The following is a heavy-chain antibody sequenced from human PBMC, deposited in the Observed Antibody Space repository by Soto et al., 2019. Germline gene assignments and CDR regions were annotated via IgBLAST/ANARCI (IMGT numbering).Heavy chain of an antibody. D-gene: IGHD2-8*01. CDR1: RYSISSGYY. CDR2: VSHSGST. CDR3: ARAGEDEWPVYSSY. Sequence: PSETLSLTCAVSRYSISSGYYWGWIRQPTGKGLEWLARVSHSGSTYYNPSLKSRGTISVDTSKNRFSLKLTSVTAADTAVYYCARAGEDEWPVYSSYWGQGTLGTLSS. V-gene: IGHV4-38-2*01. J-gene: IGHJ4*02.